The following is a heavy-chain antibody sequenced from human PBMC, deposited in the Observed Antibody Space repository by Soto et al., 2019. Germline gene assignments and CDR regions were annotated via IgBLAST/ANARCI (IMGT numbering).Heavy chain of an antibody. D-gene: IGHD5-12*01. CDR2: ISSSGSTI. V-gene: IGHV3-11*01. Sequence: QVQLVESGGGLVKPGGSLRLSCAASGFTFSDKYMSWIRQAPGKGLEWVSYISSSGSTIYYVDSVKGRFIISRDNAKNSLYLQMNSLRAEDTAVYYCASRYSGYVLFDYWGQGTLVTVSS. CDR1: GFTFSDKY. CDR3: ASRYSGYVLFDY. J-gene: IGHJ4*02.